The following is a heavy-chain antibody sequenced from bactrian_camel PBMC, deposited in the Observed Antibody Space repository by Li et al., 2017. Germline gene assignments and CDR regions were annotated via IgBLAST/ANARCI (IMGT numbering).Heavy chain of an antibody. Sequence: HVQLVESGGGSVQAGGSLQLSCTFPGFTSASCGMDWYRQAAGKRREWVSSILADGRASYADSVKGRFTISKDKAKDTVYLQMNSLKPEDSGVYYCTADPFAVVAGSRTCAGAWSQGTQVTVS. CDR1: GFTSASCG. CDR3: TADPFAVVAGSRTCAGA. J-gene: IGHJ6*01. D-gene: IGHD6*01. V-gene: IGHV3S53*01. CDR2: ILADGRA.